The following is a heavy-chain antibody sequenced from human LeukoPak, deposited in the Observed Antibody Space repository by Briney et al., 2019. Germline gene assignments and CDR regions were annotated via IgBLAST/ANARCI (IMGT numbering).Heavy chain of an antibody. CDR3: ARLTGSYFDY. CDR1: GFTFDSHG. D-gene: IGHD7-27*01. CDR2: IWYDGSNK. J-gene: IGHJ4*02. V-gene: IGHV3-33*01. Sequence: GGSLRLSCAASGFTFDSHGMHWGRQAPGKGLEWVALIWYDGSNKYYTDSVKGRFTISRDNSKSMLYLQMNSLRAEDTAVYYCARLTGSYFDYWGQGTLVTVSS.